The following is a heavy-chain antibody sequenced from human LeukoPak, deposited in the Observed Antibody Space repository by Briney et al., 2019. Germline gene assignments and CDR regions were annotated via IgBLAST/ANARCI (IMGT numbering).Heavy chain of an antibody. D-gene: IGHD2-21*01. CDR3: ARYTIAHGFDM. V-gene: IGHV1-8*02. Sequence: GASVKVSCKASGYTSSRPDINWVRQAPGKGLEWLGYMSYIDNIGCAQKFQGRLTFSRDTSITTAYMELSSLRSEDTAVYYCARYTIAHGFDMWGQGTMVTVST. J-gene: IGHJ3*02. CDR1: GYTSSRPD. CDR2: MSYIDNI.